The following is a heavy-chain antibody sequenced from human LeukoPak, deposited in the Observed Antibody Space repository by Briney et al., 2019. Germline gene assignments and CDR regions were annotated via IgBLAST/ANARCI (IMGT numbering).Heavy chain of an antibody. Sequence: GGSLRLSCEASEITFSNYYMSWVRQAPGKGLEWVAHIKQGGSEKFYVDSVKGRFTISRDNAKNSLYLQMNSLRAEDTAVYYCAGHCSSSRCQGYLDYWGQGTLVTVSS. CDR2: IKQGGSEK. CDR1: EITFSNYY. D-gene: IGHD2-2*01. J-gene: IGHJ4*02. V-gene: IGHV3-7*01. CDR3: AGHCSSSRCQGYLDY.